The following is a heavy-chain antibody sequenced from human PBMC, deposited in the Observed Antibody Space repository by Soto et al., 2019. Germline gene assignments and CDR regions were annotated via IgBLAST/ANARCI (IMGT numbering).Heavy chain of an antibody. CDR1: GFNFRNYW. V-gene: IGHV3-7*01. CDR3: ARIGYSSSSNDY. CDR2: IKQDGSVK. J-gene: IGHJ4*02. D-gene: IGHD2-2*03. Sequence: GGSLRLSCAASGFNFRNYWMTWARQAPGKGLEWVANIKQDGSVKYYVDSVKGRFTISRDNAKNSVYLQMNSLRVEDTSVYYCARIGYSSSSNDYWGQGTLVTVSS.